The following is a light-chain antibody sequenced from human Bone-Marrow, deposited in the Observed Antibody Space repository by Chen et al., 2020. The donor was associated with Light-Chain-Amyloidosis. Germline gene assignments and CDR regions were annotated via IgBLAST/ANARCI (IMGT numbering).Light chain of an antibody. CDR2: EDD. CDR1: SGSIATNY. J-gene: IGLJ3*02. CDR3: QSYQGSSQGV. Sequence: FMLTPPHSVSESPGKTVIIYCTRSSGSIATNYVQWYQQRPGSSPTTVIYEDDQRPSGVPDRFSGSIDRSSNSASLTISGLETEDEADYYCQSYQGSSQGVFGGGTKLTVL. V-gene: IGLV6-57*01.